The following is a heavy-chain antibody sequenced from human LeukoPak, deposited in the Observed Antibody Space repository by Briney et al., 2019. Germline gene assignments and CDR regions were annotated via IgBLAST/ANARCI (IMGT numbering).Heavy chain of an antibody. CDR3: ARGRLGFCGGGSCSDFDY. D-gene: IGHD2-15*01. CDR1: GYTFTGYY. Sequence: GASVKVSCKASGYTFTGYYMHWVRQAPGQGLEWMGWINPSSGGTNYAQKFQGRVTMTTDTSTTTAYMELRSLRSDDTAVYYCARGRLGFCGGGSCSDFDYWGQGTLVSVSS. J-gene: IGHJ4*02. V-gene: IGHV1-2*02. CDR2: INPSSGGT.